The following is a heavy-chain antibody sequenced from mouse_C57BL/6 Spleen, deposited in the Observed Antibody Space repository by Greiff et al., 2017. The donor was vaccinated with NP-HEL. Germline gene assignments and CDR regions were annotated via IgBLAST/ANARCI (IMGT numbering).Heavy chain of an antibody. CDR1: GYTFTSYW. D-gene: IGHD1-1*01. V-gene: IGHV1-59*01. J-gene: IGHJ2*01. Sequence: QVQLQQPGAELVRPGTSVKLSCKASGYTFTSYWMHWVKQRPGQGLEWIGGIDPSDSDTNYNQKFKGKATLTVDTSSSTAYMLLSSLTSEDSAVYYSARASTVPGYWGKGTTLTVSS. CDR3: ARASTVPGY. CDR2: IDPSDSDT.